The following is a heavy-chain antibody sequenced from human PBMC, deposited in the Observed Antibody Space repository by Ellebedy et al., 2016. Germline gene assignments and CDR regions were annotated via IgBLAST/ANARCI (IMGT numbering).Heavy chain of an antibody. Sequence: GESLKISCAASGFTFSSYAMSWVRQAPGKGLEWVGRSRNKANSYITDYAASVKGRFTISRDDSKNSLYLQMNSLKTEDTAVYYCTSEYYFHWGQGTRVTVSS. CDR3: TSEYYFH. CDR1: GFTFSSYA. CDR2: SRNKANSYIT. D-gene: IGHD3-10*01. J-gene: IGHJ4*02. V-gene: IGHV3-72*01.